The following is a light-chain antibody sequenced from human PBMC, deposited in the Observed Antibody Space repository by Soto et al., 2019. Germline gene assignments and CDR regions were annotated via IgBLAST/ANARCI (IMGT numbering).Light chain of an antibody. CDR1: QSVSSNY. V-gene: IGKV3-20*01. CDR2: GAS. Sequence: VVLTQSPGTLSLSPGERATLSYRASQSVSSNYLAWYQQKPGQAPRLLIYGASNRATGIPDRFSGSGSGTDFTLSISRLESEDYAMYYCQQYGSSPGLFTFGPGTKVDIK. J-gene: IGKJ3*01. CDR3: QQYGSSPGLFT.